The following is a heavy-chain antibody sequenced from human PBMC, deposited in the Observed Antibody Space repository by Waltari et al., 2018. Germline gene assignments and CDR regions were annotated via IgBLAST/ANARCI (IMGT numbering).Heavy chain of an antibody. V-gene: IGHV3-13*01. CDR1: GFSFSSYD. CDR2: IGTAGDT. CDR3: ARAFFYYDMDV. J-gene: IGHJ6*02. Sequence: EVQLVESGGGLVQPGGSLRLSCAASGFSFSSYDMHWVRPGTGKGLEWVSGIGTAGDTYYPGSVKGRFTISRENAKNSLYLQMNSLRAGDTAVYYCARAFFYYDMDVWGQGTTVTVSS.